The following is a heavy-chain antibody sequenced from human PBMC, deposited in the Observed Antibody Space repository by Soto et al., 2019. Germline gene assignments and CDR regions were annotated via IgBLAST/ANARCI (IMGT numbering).Heavy chain of an antibody. D-gene: IGHD6-13*01. CDR1: GFTFSSYW. V-gene: IGHV3-7*05. J-gene: IGHJ6*02. CDR3: ARESSSSSGEYYYYYGMDV. CDR2: IKQDGSEK. Sequence: PGGSLRLSCAASGFTFSSYWMSWVRQAPGKGLEWVANIKQDGSEKYYVDSVKGRFTISRDNAKNSLYLQMNSLRAEDTAVYYCARESSSSSGEYYYYYGMDVWGQGTTVTVSS.